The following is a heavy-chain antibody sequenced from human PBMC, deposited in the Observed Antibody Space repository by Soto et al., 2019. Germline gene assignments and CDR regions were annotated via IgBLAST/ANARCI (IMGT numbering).Heavy chain of an antibody. D-gene: IGHD3-22*01. CDR2: IVVGSGNT. CDR3: AAGHYYDSSGPDY. Sequence: ALVKVSCKASGFTFTSSAVQWVRQARGQRLEWIGWIVVGSGNTNYAQKFQERVTITRDMSTSTAYMELSSLRSEDTAVYYCAAGHYYDSSGPDYWGQGTLVTVPQ. V-gene: IGHV1-58*01. CDR1: GFTFTSSA. J-gene: IGHJ4*02.